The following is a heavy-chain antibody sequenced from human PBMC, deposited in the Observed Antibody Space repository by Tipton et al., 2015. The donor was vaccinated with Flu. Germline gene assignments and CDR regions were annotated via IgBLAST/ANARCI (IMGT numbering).Heavy chain of an antibody. Sequence: QLVQSGPEVKKPGASVKVSCKASGYTFTSHGINWVRQAPGQGLEWMGWISVYDGNTNYAQKFQGRVTMTTDTSTSTAYLEGGSLRVDDTAVYYCGGSGPMKNDTRGLILEWGKGGLVPVS. D-gene: IGHD3-22*01. V-gene: IGHV1-18*01. CDR2: ISVYDGNT. CDR1: GYTFTSHG. J-gene: IGHJ4*01. CDR3: GGSGPMKNDTRGLILE.